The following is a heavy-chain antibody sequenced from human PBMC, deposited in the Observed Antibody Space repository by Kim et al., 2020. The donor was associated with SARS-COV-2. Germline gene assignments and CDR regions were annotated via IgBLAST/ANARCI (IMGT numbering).Heavy chain of an antibody. Sequence: SLKGRFAVARDYSKNTLYLQMNSLTADETAVYYCAKQGYIFELNTYDGMDLWGQGTTVTVSS. CDR3: AKQGYIFELNTYDGMDL. V-gene: IGHV3-30*02. J-gene: IGHJ6*02. D-gene: IGHD5-12*01.